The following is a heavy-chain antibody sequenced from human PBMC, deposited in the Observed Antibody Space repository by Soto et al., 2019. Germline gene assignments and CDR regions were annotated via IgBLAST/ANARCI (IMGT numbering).Heavy chain of an antibody. J-gene: IGHJ4*02. CDR1: GFTFSSYS. Sequence: GSLRLSCAASGFTFSSYSMNWVRQAPGKGLEWVSSISSSSSSYIYYADSVKGRFTISRDNAKNSLYLQMNSLRAEDTAVYYCARDQPGYSYGYGLGYWGQGTLVTVSS. CDR3: ARDQPGYSYGYGLGY. CDR2: ISSSSSSYI. V-gene: IGHV3-21*01. D-gene: IGHD5-18*01.